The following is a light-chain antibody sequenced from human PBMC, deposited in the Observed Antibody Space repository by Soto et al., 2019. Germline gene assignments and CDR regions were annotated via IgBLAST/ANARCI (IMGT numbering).Light chain of an antibody. CDR2: SAS. J-gene: IGKJ1*01. Sequence: DIVMTQSPLSLPVTPGEPASISCRSSQSLLRSNGYNYLHWYLQKPGQSPQLLISSASTLQSEVPSRFSGSGSGTDFTLTISSLQPEDFATYYCLQAYNYPLSFGQGTKVDNK. CDR3: LQAYNYPLS. CDR1: QSLLRSNGYNY. V-gene: IGKV2-28*01.